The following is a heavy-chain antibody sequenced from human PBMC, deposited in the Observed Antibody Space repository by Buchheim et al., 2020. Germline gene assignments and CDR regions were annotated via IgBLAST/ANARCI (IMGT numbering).Heavy chain of an antibody. CDR2: ISGSGGST. Sequence: EVQLLESGGGLVQPGGSLRLSCAASGFTFSSYAMSWVRQAPGKGLEWVSAISGSGGSTYYADSVKSRFTISRDNSKNTLYLQMNSLRAEDTAVYYCAKDSKATIGSYYYYGMDVWGQGTT. CDR1: GFTFSSYA. V-gene: IGHV3-23*01. J-gene: IGHJ6*02. CDR3: AKDSKATIGSYYYYGMDV. D-gene: IGHD5-12*01.